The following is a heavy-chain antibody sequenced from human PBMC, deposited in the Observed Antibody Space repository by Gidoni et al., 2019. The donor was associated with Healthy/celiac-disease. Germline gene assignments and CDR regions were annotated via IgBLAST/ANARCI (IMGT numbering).Heavy chain of an antibody. CDR1: GGTSRSAT. J-gene: IGHJ6*02. Sequence: QVQLVQSGAAVKKPGSSVKVSCKASGGTSRSATISCVRQAPGQGLEWLGRIIPILDIANYAQKFQGRVTITADKSTSTAYMELSSLRSEDTAVYYCAREGSSSSGYYYYGMDVWGQGTTVTVSS. V-gene: IGHV1-69*08. CDR3: AREGSSSSGYYYYGMDV. D-gene: IGHD6-6*01. CDR2: IIPILDIA.